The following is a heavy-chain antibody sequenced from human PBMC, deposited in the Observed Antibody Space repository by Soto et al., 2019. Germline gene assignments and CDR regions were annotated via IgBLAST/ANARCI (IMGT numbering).Heavy chain of an antibody. J-gene: IGHJ6*02. CDR1: GGTFSSSA. Sequence: SVKVSCKASGGTFSSSAISWVRQAPGQGLEWIGWIVAGSGTTNYAQKFQERVTITRDMSTSTAYMELSSLRSEDTAVYYCAAEGTAILGVYYYYGMDVWGQGTTVTVSS. CDR2: IVAGSGTT. V-gene: IGHV1-58*02. CDR3: AAEGTAILGVYYYYGMDV. D-gene: IGHD5-18*01.